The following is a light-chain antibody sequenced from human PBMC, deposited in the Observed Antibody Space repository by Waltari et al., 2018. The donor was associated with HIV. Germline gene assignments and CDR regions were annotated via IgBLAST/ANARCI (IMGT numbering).Light chain of an antibody. J-gene: IGKJ1*01. CDR3: QNYNRAPRT. CDR1: QDISNY. V-gene: IGKV1-27*01. CDR2: GSG. Sequence: DIQMTQSPSALSASVGDRVTITCRASQDISNYLAWYQQQPGKVPKLLNLGSGTLQSGVPSRFSGSGSGTDFILTISSLQPEDVATYYCQNYNRAPRTFGQGTKVEIK.